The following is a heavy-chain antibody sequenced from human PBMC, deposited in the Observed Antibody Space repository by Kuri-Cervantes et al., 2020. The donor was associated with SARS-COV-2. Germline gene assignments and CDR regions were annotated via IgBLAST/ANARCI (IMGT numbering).Heavy chain of an antibody. Sequence: ESLKISCTVSGGSISSSSYYWGWIRQPPGKGLEWIGNIYYSGSTYYNPSLKSRVTISVDTSKNQFSLKLSSVTAADTAVYYCARDNILFSGSGFDTWGQGALVTVSS. CDR3: ARDNILFSGSGFDT. CDR1: GGSISSSSYY. D-gene: IGHD1-26*01. CDR2: IYYSGST. J-gene: IGHJ5*02. V-gene: IGHV4-39*02.